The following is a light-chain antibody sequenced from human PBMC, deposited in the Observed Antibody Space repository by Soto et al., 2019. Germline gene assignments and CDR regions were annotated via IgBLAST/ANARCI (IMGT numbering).Light chain of an antibody. CDR2: DVS. CDR1: SSDVGGYDL. Sequence: QSVLTQPPSASGSPGQSVTISCTGTSSDVGGYDLVSWHQQHPGKAPRLMIYDVSKRPSGVPDRFSGSKSGYTASLTVSGLQAEDEADYYCSSFAGSSTYVFGTGTKVTV. CDR3: SSFAGSSTYV. J-gene: IGLJ1*01. V-gene: IGLV2-8*01.